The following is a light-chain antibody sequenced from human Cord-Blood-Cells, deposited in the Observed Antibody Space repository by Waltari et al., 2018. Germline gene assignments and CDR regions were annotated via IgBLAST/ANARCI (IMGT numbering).Light chain of an antibody. CDR1: QSVLYSSNNKNY. Sequence: DIVMTQSPESLAVSLGERATINCKSSQSVLYSSNNKNYLAWYQQKPGQPTKLLIYWASTRESGVPDRFSGSGSGTDFTLTISSLQAEDVAVYYCQQYYSTPWTFGQGTKVEIK. CDR3: QQYYSTPWT. J-gene: IGKJ1*01. CDR2: WAS. V-gene: IGKV4-1*01.